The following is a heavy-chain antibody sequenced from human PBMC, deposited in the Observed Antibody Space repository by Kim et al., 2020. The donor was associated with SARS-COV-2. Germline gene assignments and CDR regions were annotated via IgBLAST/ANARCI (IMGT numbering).Heavy chain of an antibody. V-gene: IGHV5-51*01. J-gene: IGHJ4*02. CDR3: AIRFYYDPSGSFDY. CDR2: IYPSDSET. Sequence: GESLKISCKGSGYRFTRYWIAWVRQMPGKGLEWMGIIYPSDSETRYSPSFQGHVSISADKSISTAYLQWSSLEASDTAMFYCAIRFYYDPSGSFDYWGQG. CDR1: GYRFTRYW. D-gene: IGHD3-22*01.